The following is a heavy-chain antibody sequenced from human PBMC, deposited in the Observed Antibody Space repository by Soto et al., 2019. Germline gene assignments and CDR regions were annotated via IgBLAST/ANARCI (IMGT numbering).Heavy chain of an antibody. D-gene: IGHD6-13*01. CDR2: IYHSGST. V-gene: IGHV4-4*02. J-gene: IGHJ5*02. CDR3: ARVKRQLVVWFDP. CDR1: SGSISSSNW. Sequence: SETLSLTCAVSSGSISSSNWWSWVRQPPGKGLEWIGEIYHSGSTNYNPSLKSRVTISVDKSKNQFSLKLSSVTAADTAVYYCARVKRQLVVWFDPWGQGTLVTVSS.